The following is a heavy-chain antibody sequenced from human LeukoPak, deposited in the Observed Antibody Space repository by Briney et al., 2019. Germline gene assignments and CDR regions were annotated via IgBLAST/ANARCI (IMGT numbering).Heavy chain of an antibody. CDR2: ISGSGGST. D-gene: IGHD3-10*01. J-gene: IGHJ4*02. V-gene: IGHV3-23*01. CDR3: AKVASYYYGSGSYPPYFDY. Sequence: PGGSLRLSCAASGFTFSSYAMSWVRQAPGKGPEWVSAISGSGGSTYYADSVKGRFTISRDNSKNTLYLQMNSLRAEDTAVYYCAKVASYYYGSGSYPPYFDYWGQGTLVTVSS. CDR1: GFTFSSYA.